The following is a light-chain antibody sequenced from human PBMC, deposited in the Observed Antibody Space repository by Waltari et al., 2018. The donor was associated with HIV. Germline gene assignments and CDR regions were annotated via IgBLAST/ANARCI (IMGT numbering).Light chain of an antibody. V-gene: IGLV2-14*01. CDR1: SSDVGGYIY. CDR3: SSYTSSSTLYV. J-gene: IGLJ1*01. CDR2: EVS. Sequence: QSALTQPASVSGSPGQSITISCTGTSSDVGGYIYVSWYQQHPGKAPKLMISEVSNRPSGVTNRFSGSKSGNTASLTISGLQVEDEADYYCSSYTSSSTLYVFGTGTKVTVL.